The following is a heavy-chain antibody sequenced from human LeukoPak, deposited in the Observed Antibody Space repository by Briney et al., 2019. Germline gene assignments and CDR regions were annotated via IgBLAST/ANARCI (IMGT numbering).Heavy chain of an antibody. J-gene: IGHJ4*02. CDR2: IYYSGST. CDR1: GGSISSHY. Sequence: PSETLSLTCTVSGGSISSHYWSWIRQPPGKGLERMGYIYYSGSTNYNPSLKSRVTISVDTSKNQFSLRLRSVTAADTAVYYCARQIASAGTAGFDFWGQGALVTVSS. V-gene: IGHV4-59*11. CDR3: ARQIASAGTAGFDF. D-gene: IGHD6-13*01.